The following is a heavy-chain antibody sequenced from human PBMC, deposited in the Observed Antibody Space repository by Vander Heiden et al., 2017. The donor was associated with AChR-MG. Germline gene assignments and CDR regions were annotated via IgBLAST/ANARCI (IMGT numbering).Heavy chain of an antibody. J-gene: IGHJ4*02. D-gene: IGHD6-19*01. Sequence: QVQPQASGPGLVKPSETLSLTCTVPGGSISSYYWSWIRQPPGKGLEWIGYIYYSGSTNYNPSLKSRVTISVDTSKNQFSLKLSSVTAADTAVYYCARGRRAVAGFFDYWGQGPLVAVSS. CDR2: IYYSGST. CDR1: GGSISSYY. CDR3: ARGRRAVAGFFDY. V-gene: IGHV4-59*01.